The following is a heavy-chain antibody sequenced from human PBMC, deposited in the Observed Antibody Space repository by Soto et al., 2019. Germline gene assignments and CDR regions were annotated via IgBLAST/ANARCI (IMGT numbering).Heavy chain of an antibody. J-gene: IGHJ6*02. Sequence: SVKVSCKASGGTFSSYAISWVRQAPGQGLEWMGGIIPIFGTANYAQKFQGRVTITADESTSTAYMELSSLRSEDTAVYYCAREGIAAAGSDYYYYGMDVWGQGTTVTVSS. CDR1: GGTFSSYA. CDR2: IIPIFGTA. D-gene: IGHD6-13*01. CDR3: AREGIAAAGSDYYYYGMDV. V-gene: IGHV1-69*13.